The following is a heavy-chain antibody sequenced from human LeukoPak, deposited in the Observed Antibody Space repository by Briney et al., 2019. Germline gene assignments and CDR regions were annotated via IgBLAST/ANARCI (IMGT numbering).Heavy chain of an antibody. Sequence: GGSLRLSCAASGFTFSSYGMHWVRQAPGKGLEWVAFIRYDGSNKYYADSVKGRFTISRDNSKNTLYLQMNSLRAEDTAVYYCVKDYDFWSGYYSPTRGYFDYWGQGTLVTVSS. CDR3: VKDYDFWSGYYSPTRGYFDY. V-gene: IGHV3-30*02. CDR1: GFTFSSYG. J-gene: IGHJ4*02. CDR2: IRYDGSNK. D-gene: IGHD3-3*01.